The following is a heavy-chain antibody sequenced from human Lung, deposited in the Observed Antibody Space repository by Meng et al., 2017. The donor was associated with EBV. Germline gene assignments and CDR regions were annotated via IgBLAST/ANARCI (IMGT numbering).Heavy chain of an antibody. Sequence: QVQLQESGPGLVLPPTTPSLTCAVSGGSISRSDWWSWDRQPPGKGLEWIGETSHSGSTNYSPSLKSRVTISLDKSKNQLSLKLNSVTAADTAVYYCASSDYYRSDYWGQGTLVTVSS. CDR2: TSHSGST. V-gene: IGHV4-4*03. CDR3: ASSDYYRSDY. CDR1: GGSISRSDW. J-gene: IGHJ4*02. D-gene: IGHD3-22*01.